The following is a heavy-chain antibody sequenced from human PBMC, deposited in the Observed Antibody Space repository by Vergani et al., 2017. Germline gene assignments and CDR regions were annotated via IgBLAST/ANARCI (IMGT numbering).Heavy chain of an antibody. CDR2: IIPICGTA. Sequence: QVQLVQSGAEVKKPGSSVKVSCKASGGTFSSYAISWVRQAPGQGLEWMGGIIPICGTANYAQKFQGRVTITADESTSTAYMELSSLRSEDTAVYYCAIHKLGYCSSTSCYAFDYWGQGTLVTVSS. CDR3: AIHKLGYCSSTSCYAFDY. D-gene: IGHD2-2*01. CDR1: GGTFSSYA. V-gene: IGHV1-69*01. J-gene: IGHJ4*02.